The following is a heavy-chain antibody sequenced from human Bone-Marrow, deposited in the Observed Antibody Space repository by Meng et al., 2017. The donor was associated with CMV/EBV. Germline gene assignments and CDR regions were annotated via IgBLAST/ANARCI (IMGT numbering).Heavy chain of an antibody. Sequence: SETLSLTCTVSGGSISSYYWSWIRQPPGKGLEWIGYIYYSGSTNYNPSLKSRVTISVDTSKNQFSLKLSSVTAADTAVYYCARELSDRGDDAFDIWGQATMVTVSS. V-gene: IGHV4-59*01. J-gene: IGHJ3*02. CDR3: ARELSDRGDDAFDI. D-gene: IGHD2-15*01. CDR1: GGSISSYY. CDR2: IYYSGST.